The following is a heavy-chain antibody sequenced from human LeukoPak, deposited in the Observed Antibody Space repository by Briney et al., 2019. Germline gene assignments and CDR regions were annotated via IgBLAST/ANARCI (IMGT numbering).Heavy chain of an antibody. D-gene: IGHD5-18*01. Sequence: PSETLSLTCTVSGGSISSYYWSWIRQPPGKGLEWIGYIYYSGSTNYNPSLKSRVTISVDTSKNQFSLKLSSVTAADTAMYYCARRSRVYSYVNWYFDYWGQGTLVTVSS. CDR1: GGSISSYY. CDR2: IYYSGST. V-gene: IGHV4-59*08. CDR3: ARRSRVYSYVNWYFDY. J-gene: IGHJ4*02.